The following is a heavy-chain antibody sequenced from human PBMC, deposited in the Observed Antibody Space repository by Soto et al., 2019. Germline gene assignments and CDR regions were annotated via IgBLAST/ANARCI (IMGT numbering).Heavy chain of an antibody. J-gene: IGHJ6*03. CDR2: IKQDGSEK. CDR1: GFTFSRSW. Sequence: EVQLVASGGGLVQPGGSLRLSCAASGFTFSRSWMSWVRQAPGKGLEWVANIKQDGSEKYYVDSVKGRFSISRDNAKHSLNLQMNSLRVEDTAVYYCASGSFGVCITPAPDYYYYVAVWGKGTTVTVSS. V-gene: IGHV3-7*01. D-gene: IGHD3-3*01. CDR3: ASGSFGVCITPAPDYYYYVAV.